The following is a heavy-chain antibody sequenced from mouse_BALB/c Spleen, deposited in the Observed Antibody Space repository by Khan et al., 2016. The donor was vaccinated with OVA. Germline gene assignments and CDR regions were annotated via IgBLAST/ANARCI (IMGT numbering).Heavy chain of an antibody. CDR3: KRADVRFAY. Sequence: VQLKESGAELVRSGASVKLSCTASGFNIKDYYLHWVKQRPKQGLEWIGWIDPENGDTEYAPKFQGKATMTADTSSNTAYLQLSSLTSEDTAGYYCKRADVRFAYWGQGTLVTVSA. D-gene: IGHD3-3*01. CDR2: IDPENGDT. CDR1: GFNIKDYY. V-gene: IGHV14-4*02. J-gene: IGHJ3*01.